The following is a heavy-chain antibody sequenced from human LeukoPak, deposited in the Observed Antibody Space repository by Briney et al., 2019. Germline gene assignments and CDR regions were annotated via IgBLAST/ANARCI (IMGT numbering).Heavy chain of an antibody. D-gene: IGHD6-19*01. CDR3: AKDLYGCDWYNYFDP. Sequence: PGGSLRLSCAASGFTLSTYGMHWVRQAPGKGLEWVAMISHDGNSKQYADFAKGRFTISRDNSKNTLYLQMNSLTTEDTAVYHCAKDLYGCDWYNYFDPWGQGALVTVSS. CDR2: ISHDGNSK. CDR1: GFTLSTYG. V-gene: IGHV3-30*18. J-gene: IGHJ5*02.